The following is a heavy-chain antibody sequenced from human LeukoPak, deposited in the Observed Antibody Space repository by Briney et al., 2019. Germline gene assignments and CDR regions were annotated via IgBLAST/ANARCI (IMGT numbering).Heavy chain of an antibody. CDR2: ISSSSSTI. CDR1: GFTFSSYS. CDR3: ARENPYGSGSPNLDY. J-gene: IGHJ4*02. D-gene: IGHD3-10*01. Sequence: PGGSLRLSCAASGFTFSSYSMNWVRQAPGKGLEWVSYISSSSSTIYYADSVKGRFTISRDNAKNSLYPQMNSLRAEDTAVYYCARENPYGSGSPNLDYWGQGTLVTVSS. V-gene: IGHV3-48*04.